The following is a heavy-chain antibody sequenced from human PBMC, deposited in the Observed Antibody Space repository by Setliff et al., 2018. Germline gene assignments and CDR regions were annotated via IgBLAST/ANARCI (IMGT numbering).Heavy chain of an antibody. CDR3: GRGFSRIEGWGNWFDP. CDR1: GGSVSNSGFF. J-gene: IGHJ5*02. V-gene: IGHV4-39*01. D-gene: IGHD2-15*01. Sequence: SETLSLTCTVSGGSVSNSGFFWGWLRQAPGKGLEWIGNIYDSGSSNYNASLKSRFIITRDTSKNQISLNLTSVPAADTAVYYCGRGFSRIEGWGNWFDPWGQGILVTVSS. CDR2: IYDSGSS.